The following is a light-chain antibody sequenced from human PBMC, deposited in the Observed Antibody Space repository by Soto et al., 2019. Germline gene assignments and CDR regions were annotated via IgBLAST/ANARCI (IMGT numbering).Light chain of an antibody. CDR2: EYD. CDR1: SGSIVSNY. CDR3: QSADSSTVI. Sequence: NFMLTQPHSVSESPGKTVTISCTRSSGSIVSNYVQWFQQRPGSAPSTVIYEYDHRPSGVPDRFSDSLDTSSNSASLTISGLKTEDEADYYCQSADSSTVIFGGGTKLTVL. J-gene: IGLJ2*01. V-gene: IGLV6-57*03.